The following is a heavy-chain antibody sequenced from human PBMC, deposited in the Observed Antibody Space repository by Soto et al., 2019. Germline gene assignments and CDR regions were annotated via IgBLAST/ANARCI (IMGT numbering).Heavy chain of an antibody. D-gene: IGHD6-13*01. Sequence: QLQLQESGSGLVKPSQTLSLTCAVSGGSISSGGYSWSWIRQPPGKGLEWIGYIYHSGSTYYNPSLKSRVTISVDRSKNQFSLKLSSVTAADTAVYYCARALGIAAAGTFWYFDIWGRGTLVTVSS. CDR3: ARALGIAAAGTFWYFDI. V-gene: IGHV4-30-2*01. CDR2: IYHSGST. CDR1: GGSISSGGYS. J-gene: IGHJ2*01.